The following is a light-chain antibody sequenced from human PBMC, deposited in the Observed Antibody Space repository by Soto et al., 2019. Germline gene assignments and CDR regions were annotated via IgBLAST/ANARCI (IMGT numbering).Light chain of an antibody. CDR1: QSISSW. Sequence: DIQMTQSPSTLYESVGDRVTVTCRASQSISSWLAWYQQKAGKAPKLLIYKASALESGVPSRFSGSGSGTEFTLTISSLEPEDFATYYCQHYNTYPWTFGQGTKVDIK. V-gene: IGKV1-5*03. CDR3: QHYNTYPWT. CDR2: KAS. J-gene: IGKJ1*01.